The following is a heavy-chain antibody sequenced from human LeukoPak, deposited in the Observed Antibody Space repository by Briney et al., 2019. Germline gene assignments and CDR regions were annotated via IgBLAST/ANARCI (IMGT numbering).Heavy chain of an antibody. V-gene: IGHV3-15*01. J-gene: IGHJ6*02. CDR1: GLTFSNAW. CDR3: TTAGGDYDILTGYPYYYGMDV. CDR2: IKSKTDGGTT. D-gene: IGHD3-9*01. Sequence: GGSLRLSCAASGLTFSNAWMSWVRQAPGKGLEWVGRIKSKTDGGTTDYAAPVKGRFTISRDDSKNTLYLQMNSLKTEDTAVYYCTTAGGDYDILTGYPYYYGMDVWGQGTTVTVSS.